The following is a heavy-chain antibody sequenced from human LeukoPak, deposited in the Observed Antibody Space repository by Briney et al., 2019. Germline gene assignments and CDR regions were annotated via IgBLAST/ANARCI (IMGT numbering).Heavy chain of an antibody. J-gene: IGHJ4*02. Sequence: GGSLRLSCAASGFTFSSYAMSWVRQAPGKGLEWVSAISGSGGSTYYADSVKGRFTISRDNSKNTLYLQMNSLRAEDTAVYYCAREPHYYDSSGYFDYWGQGTLVTVSS. D-gene: IGHD3-22*01. V-gene: IGHV3-23*01. CDR3: AREPHYYDSSGYFDY. CDR1: GFTFSSYA. CDR2: ISGSGGST.